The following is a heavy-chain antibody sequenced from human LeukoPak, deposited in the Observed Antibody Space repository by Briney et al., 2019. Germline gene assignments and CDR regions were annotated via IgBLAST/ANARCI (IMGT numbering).Heavy chain of an antibody. D-gene: IGHD4-11*01. CDR2: IIPILGIA. J-gene: IGHJ4*02. V-gene: IGHV1-69*02. Sequence: GASVKVSCKASGGTFSSYTISWVRQAPGQGLEWMGRIIPILGIANYAQKFQGRVTITADKSTSTAYMELSSLRSEDTAVYYCATGLPGTYYFDFWGQGTLVTVSS. CDR1: GGTFSSYT. CDR3: ATGLPGTYYFDF.